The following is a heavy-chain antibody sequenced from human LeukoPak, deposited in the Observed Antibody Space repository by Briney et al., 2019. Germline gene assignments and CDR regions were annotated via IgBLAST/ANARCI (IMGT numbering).Heavy chain of an antibody. CDR3: ARALDSLGGLSLPDY. J-gene: IGHJ4*02. CDR1: GYSFTNYA. V-gene: IGHV7-4-1*02. CDR2: IHPSTGNP. Sequence: ASVKVSCKASGYSFTNYALNWVRQAPGQGLEFMGWIHPSTGNPSYAQGFSGRFVFSLDTSVTTTSLHISDLKAEDTAVYFCARALDSLGGLSLPDYWGQGTLVTVSS. D-gene: IGHD3-16*02.